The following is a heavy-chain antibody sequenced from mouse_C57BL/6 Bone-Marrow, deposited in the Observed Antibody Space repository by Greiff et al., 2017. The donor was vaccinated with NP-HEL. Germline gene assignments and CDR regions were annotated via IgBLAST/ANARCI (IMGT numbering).Heavy chain of an antibody. V-gene: IGHV14-2*01. CDR3: ARSRNWDEFAD. J-gene: IGHJ3*01. D-gene: IGHD4-1*01. CDR1: GFNIKDYY. Sequence: VQLKESGAALVKPGASVKLSCTASGFNIKDYYMHWVKQRPEQGLEWIGRIDPEDGETKYAPKFQGKATITADTSSNTAYLQLSSLTSEDTAVYYCARSRNWDEFADWGQGTLVTVSA. CDR2: IDPEDGET.